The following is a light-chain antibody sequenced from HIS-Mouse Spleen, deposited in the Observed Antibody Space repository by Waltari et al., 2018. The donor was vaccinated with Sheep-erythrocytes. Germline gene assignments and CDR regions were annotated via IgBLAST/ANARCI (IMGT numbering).Light chain of an antibody. V-gene: IGKV2-30*01. J-gene: IGKJ2*01. CDR3: MQALQTMYT. CDR1: QSLVYSDGNTY. Sequence: DVVMTQSPLSLPVTLGQPASISCRSRQSLVYSDGNTYLNWFQQRPGQSPRRLIYKVSNRDSGVPDRFSGSGSGTDFTLKISRVEAEDVGVYYCMQALQTMYTFGQGTKLEIK. CDR2: KVS.